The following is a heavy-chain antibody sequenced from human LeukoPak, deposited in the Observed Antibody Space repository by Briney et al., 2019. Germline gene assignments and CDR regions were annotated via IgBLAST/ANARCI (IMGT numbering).Heavy chain of an antibody. CDR3: ATRHHSRTYMVPLDS. CDR2: THRSGDT. D-gene: IGHD3-10*01. V-gene: IGHV4-4*02. J-gene: IGHJ4*02. Sequence: PSGTLSLTCAVYGVSISSDNWWTWVRQPPGKGLEWIGETHRSGDTKYNPSLNGRVTISMDNSKNQLSLSLISVTAADTAIYFCATRHHSRTYMVPLDSWGQGTLVTVSS. CDR1: GVSISSDNW.